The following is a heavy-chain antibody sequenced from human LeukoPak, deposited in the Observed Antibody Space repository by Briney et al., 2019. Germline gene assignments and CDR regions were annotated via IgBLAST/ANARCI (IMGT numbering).Heavy chain of an antibody. D-gene: IGHD3-3*01. CDR3: ARGAEYYAIWRGYAGYSDY. V-gene: IGHV4-38-2*02. Sequence: SETLSLTCTVSGYSISSGYYWGWIRQPPGKGLEWIGNIYHSGSTYYNPSLKSRVTISLDTSENQFSLKLTSVTAADTAVYFCARGAEYYAIWRGYAGYSDYWGQGISVTVSS. CDR2: IYHSGST. CDR1: GYSISSGYY. J-gene: IGHJ4*02.